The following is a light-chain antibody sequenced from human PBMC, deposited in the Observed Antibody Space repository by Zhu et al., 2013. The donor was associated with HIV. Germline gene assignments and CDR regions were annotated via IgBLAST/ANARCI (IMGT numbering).Light chain of an antibody. J-gene: IGKJ5*01. V-gene: IGKV1-5*03. CDR2: KAS. CDR3: QKRSNWPPIT. CDR1: QSISVW. Sequence: DVQMTQSPSFLSASVGDRVTIACRASQSISVWLAWYQQKPGKAPKLLIYKASTLETGVPSRFSGSGSGTEFTLTISSLEPEDFAIYFCQKRSNWPPITFGQGTRIEVK.